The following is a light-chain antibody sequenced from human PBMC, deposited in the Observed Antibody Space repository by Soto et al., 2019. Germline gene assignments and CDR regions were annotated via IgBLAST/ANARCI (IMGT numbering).Light chain of an antibody. CDR2: DVS. J-gene: IGLJ1*01. Sequence: QSALTQPRSVSGSPGQSVTISCTGTSSDVGGYNYVSWYQQHPGKAPKLMIYDVSKRPSGVPDRSSGSKSGNTASLTISGLQAEAEADYYCCSYAGSYTFVFGTGTKV. V-gene: IGLV2-11*01. CDR1: SSDVGGYNY. CDR3: CSYAGSYTFV.